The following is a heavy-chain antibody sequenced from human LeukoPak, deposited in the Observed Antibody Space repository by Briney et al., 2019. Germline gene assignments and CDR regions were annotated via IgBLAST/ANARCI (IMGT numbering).Heavy chain of an antibody. CDR2: ISNNGGYT. J-gene: IGHJ4*02. D-gene: IGHD2-15*01. V-gene: IGHV3-23*01. CDR1: GFTFSNYN. Sequence: GGSLRLSCAASGFTFSNYNMNWVRQAPGKGLEWVSAISNNGGYTYYADSVQGRFTISRDNSKNTLCLQMNSLRAEDTAVYYCAKQLGYCSDGSCYFPYWGQGTLVTVPS. CDR3: AKQLGYCSDGSCYFPY.